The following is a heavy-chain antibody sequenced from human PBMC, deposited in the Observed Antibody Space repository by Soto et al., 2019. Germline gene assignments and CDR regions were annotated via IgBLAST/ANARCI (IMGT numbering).Heavy chain of an antibody. CDR2: ISYDGSNK. CDR1: GFTFSSYA. Sequence: GGSLRLSCAASGFTFSSYAMSWVRQAPGKGLEWVAVISYDGSNKYYADSVKGRFTISRDNSKNTLYLQMNSLRAEDTAVYYCAREDRPDNYFDYWGQGTLVTVSS. J-gene: IGHJ4*02. CDR3: AREDRPDNYFDY. V-gene: IGHV3-30-3*01.